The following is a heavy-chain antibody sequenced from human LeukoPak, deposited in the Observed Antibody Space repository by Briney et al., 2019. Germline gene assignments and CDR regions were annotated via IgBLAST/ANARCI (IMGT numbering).Heavy chain of an antibody. J-gene: IGHJ6*02. V-gene: IGHV3-30*18. CDR1: GFTFSNYD. Sequence: PGRSLRLSCAASGFTFSNYDMHWVRQAPGKGLEWGAVISYDGTNKYYADSVKGRFTISRDNSKSTLYLQMNSLRAEDTAVYYCAKERLYSSSWYGSYYYYYGMDVWGQGTTVTVSS. CDR2: ISYDGTNK. CDR3: AKERLYSSSWYGSYYYYYGMDV. D-gene: IGHD6-13*01.